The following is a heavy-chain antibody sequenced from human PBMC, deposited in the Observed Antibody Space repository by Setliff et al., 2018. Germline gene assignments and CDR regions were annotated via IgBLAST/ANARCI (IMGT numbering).Heavy chain of an antibody. CDR3: AREGEGSTFFPLDAFDI. J-gene: IGHJ3*02. Sequence: ASVKVSCKASGYTFSSYAMNWVRQAPGQGLEWMGWISTNTGNPTYAQGFTGRFVFSLDTSVSTAYLQISSLKAEGTAVYYCAREGEGSTFFPLDAFDIWGQGTMVTVSS. D-gene: IGHD3-16*01. CDR1: GYTFSSYA. V-gene: IGHV7-4-1*02. CDR2: ISTNTGNP.